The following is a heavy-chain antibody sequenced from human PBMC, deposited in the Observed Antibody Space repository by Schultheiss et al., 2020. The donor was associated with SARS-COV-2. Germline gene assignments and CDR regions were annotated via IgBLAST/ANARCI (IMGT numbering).Heavy chain of an antibody. Sequence: GESLKISCAASGFTVSSNYMSWVRQAPGKGLEWVSVIYSGGSTYYADSVKGRFTISRDNSKNTLYLQMNSLRAEDTAVYYCASLVVRTTVTPGWGQGTLVTVSS. D-gene: IGHD4-17*01. CDR3: ASLVVRTTVTPG. V-gene: IGHV3-53*01. J-gene: IGHJ4*02. CDR1: GFTVSSNY. CDR2: IYSGGST.